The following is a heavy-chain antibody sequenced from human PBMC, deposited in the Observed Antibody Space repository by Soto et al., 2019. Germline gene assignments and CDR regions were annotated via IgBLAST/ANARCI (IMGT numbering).Heavy chain of an antibody. J-gene: IGHJ5*02. D-gene: IGHD3-10*01. V-gene: IGHV1-8*01. CDR1: GYTFTSYD. CDR2: MNPNSGNT. Sequence: ASVKVSCKASGYTFTSYDINWVRQATGQGLEWMGWMNPNSGNTGYAQKFQGRVTMTRNTSISTAYMELSSLRSEDTAVYYCARGVVRYGSGINWFDPWGQGTLVTVSS. CDR3: ARGVVRYGSGINWFDP.